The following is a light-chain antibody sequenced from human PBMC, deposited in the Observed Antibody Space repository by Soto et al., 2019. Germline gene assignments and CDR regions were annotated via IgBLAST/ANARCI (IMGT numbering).Light chain of an antibody. J-gene: IGLJ1*01. V-gene: IGLV1-51*01. CDR2: DNN. CDR1: RFNIGNNY. CDR3: GTWDSSLSAGV. Sequence: QSVLTQPPSVSAAPGQKVTISCSGSRFNIGNNYVSWYQQLPGTAPKLLIYDNNNRPSGIPDRFSGSKSGTSATLGITGLQTGDEADYYCGTWDSSLSAGVFGTGTKLTVL.